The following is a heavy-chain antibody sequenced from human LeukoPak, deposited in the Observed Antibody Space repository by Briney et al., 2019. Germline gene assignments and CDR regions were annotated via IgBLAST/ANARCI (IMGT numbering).Heavy chain of an antibody. CDR2: ISAYNGNT. CDR1: GYTFTSYG. CDR3: ATDKTGLGLGELSLDY. V-gene: IGHV1-18*01. J-gene: IGHJ4*02. Sequence: AASVKVSCKASGYTFTSYGISWVRQAPGQGLEWMGWISAYNGNTNYAQKLQGRVTMTTDTSTSTAYMELRSLRSDDTAVYYCATDKTGLGLGELSLDYWGQGTLVTVSS. D-gene: IGHD3-16*02.